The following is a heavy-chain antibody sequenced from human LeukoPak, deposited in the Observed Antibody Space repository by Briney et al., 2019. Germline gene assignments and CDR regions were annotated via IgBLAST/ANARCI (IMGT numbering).Heavy chain of an antibody. V-gene: IGHV3-30*03. CDR3: ARQVREGHYYGSGSWYYSDY. CDR2: ISYDGSNK. J-gene: IGHJ4*02. Sequence: GGSLRLSCAAFGFTFSSYGMHWVRQAPGKGLEWVAVISYDGSNKYYADSVKGRFTISRDNSKNTLYLQMNSLRAEDTAVYYCARQVREGHYYGSGSWYYSDYWGQGTLVTVSS. CDR1: GFTFSSYG. D-gene: IGHD3-10*01.